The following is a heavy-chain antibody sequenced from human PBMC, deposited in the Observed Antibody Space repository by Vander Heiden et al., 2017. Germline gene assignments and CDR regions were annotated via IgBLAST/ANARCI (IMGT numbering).Heavy chain of an antibody. Sequence: EVQLVESGGGLVQPGRSLRLSCAASGFTFDDYAMHWVRQAPGKGLEWFSGISWNSGSIGYADSVKGRFTISRDNAKNSLYLQMNSLRAEDTALYYCAKDSDCWSGHNWFDPWGQGTLVTVSS. J-gene: IGHJ5*02. CDR2: ISWNSGSI. D-gene: IGHD3-3*01. CDR1: GFTFDDYA. V-gene: IGHV3-9*01. CDR3: AKDSDCWSGHNWFDP.